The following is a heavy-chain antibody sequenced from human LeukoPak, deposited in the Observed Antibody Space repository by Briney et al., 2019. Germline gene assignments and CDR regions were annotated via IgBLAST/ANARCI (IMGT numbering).Heavy chain of an antibody. CDR3: AKAPVWNYYYGLDV. CDR1: GLTASHNVNNA. Sequence: GGSLRLSCAASGLTASHNVNNAMSWVRHAPGKGLEWVSGITTSGSTYYADSVKGRFTISRENSNNTLYLHMDSLRAEDTAVYYCAKAPVWNYYYGLDVWGQGTTVTVSS. D-gene: IGHD2-21*01. J-gene: IGHJ6*02. CDR2: ITTSGST. V-gene: IGHV3-23*01.